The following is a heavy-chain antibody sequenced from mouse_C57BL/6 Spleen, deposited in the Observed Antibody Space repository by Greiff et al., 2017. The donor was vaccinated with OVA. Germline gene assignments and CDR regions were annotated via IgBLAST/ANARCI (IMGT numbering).Heavy chain of an antibody. D-gene: IGHD1-1*01. CDR1: GYSITSGYY. CDR2: ISYDGSN. J-gene: IGHJ4*01. Sequence: ESGPGLVKPSQSLSLTCSVTGYSITSGYYWNWIRQFPGNKLEWMGYISYDGSNNYNPSLKNRISITRDTSKNQFFLKLNSVTTEDTATYDCASPITTVVEDAMDYWGQGTSVTVSS. V-gene: IGHV3-6*01. CDR3: ASPITTVVEDAMDY.